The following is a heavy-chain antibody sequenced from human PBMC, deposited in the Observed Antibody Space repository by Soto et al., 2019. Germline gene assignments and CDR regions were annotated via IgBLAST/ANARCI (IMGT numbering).Heavy chain of an antibody. CDR3: ATTMVRGRGWFDP. D-gene: IGHD3-10*01. Sequence: QVQLQESGPGLVKPSETLSLTCTVSGGSISSYYWSWIRQPPGKGLEWIGYIYYSGSTNYNPSLKSRVPISVDTSKNQFSLKLSSVTAADTAVYYCATTMVRGRGWFDPWGQGTLVTVSS. J-gene: IGHJ5*02. CDR2: IYYSGST. V-gene: IGHV4-59*01. CDR1: GGSISSYY.